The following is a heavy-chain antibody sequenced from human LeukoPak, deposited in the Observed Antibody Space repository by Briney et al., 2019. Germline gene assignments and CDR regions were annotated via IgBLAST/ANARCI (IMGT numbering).Heavy chain of an antibody. Sequence: GGSLRLSCAASGFTFSSYNMDWVRQAPGKGLEWVSSISFSSSYIYYADSVKGRFTISRDNAKNSLYLQMNSLRAEDTAVYYCAREKITMVLGVRQSAGFDYWGQGTLVTVSS. CDR2: ISFSSSYI. J-gene: IGHJ4*02. V-gene: IGHV3-21*01. CDR1: GFTFSSYN. D-gene: IGHD3-10*01. CDR3: AREKITMVLGVRQSAGFDY.